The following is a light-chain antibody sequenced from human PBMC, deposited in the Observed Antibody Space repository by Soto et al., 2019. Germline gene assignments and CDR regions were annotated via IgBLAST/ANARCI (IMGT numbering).Light chain of an antibody. CDR2: VNN. J-gene: IGLJ2*01. V-gene: IGLV1-51*01. Sequence: QSVLTQPPSVSAAPGQKVTISCSGTTSNIVNNFVSWYQHLPGTAPKLLIYVNNKRPSGIPDRFSGSKSGSSATLGITGLQTGDEADYYCGTWDTSLSGVVFGGGTKLTVL. CDR1: TSNIVNNF. CDR3: GTWDTSLSGVV.